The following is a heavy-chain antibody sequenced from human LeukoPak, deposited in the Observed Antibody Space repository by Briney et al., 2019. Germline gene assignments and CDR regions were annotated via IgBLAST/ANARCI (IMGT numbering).Heavy chain of an antibody. J-gene: IGHJ4*02. CDR3: AGGGHWLVFDY. Sequence: APETLSLTCTVSGGFISIYHWSWLRQSPGKGREWIVYIYYSRRTNYHPSLRSRVAISVDTSKNQFSLKLYSVTAADTAVYYCAGGGHWLVFDYWGQGTLVTVSS. V-gene: IGHV4-59*08. D-gene: IGHD6-19*01. CDR1: GGFISIYH. CDR2: IYYSRRT.